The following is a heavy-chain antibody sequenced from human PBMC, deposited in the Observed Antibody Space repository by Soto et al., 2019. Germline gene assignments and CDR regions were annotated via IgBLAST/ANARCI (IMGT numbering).Heavy chain of an antibody. Sequence: QVQLVQSGAEVKKPGSSAKVSCKASGGTFSSYAISWVRQAPGQGLEWMGGIIPIFGTANYAQKFQGRVTITADKSTSTAYMELSSLRSEDTAVYYCARFGDATYYDFWSGPTYGMDVWGQGTTVTVSS. D-gene: IGHD3-3*01. CDR2: IIPIFGTA. CDR3: ARFGDATYYDFWSGPTYGMDV. V-gene: IGHV1-69*06. CDR1: GGTFSSYA. J-gene: IGHJ6*02.